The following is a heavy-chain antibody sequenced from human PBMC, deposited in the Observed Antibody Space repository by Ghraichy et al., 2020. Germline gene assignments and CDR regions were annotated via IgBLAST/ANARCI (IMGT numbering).Heavy chain of an antibody. CDR2: INHSGST. CDR1: GGSFSGYY. V-gene: IGHV4-34*01. J-gene: IGHJ4*02. Sequence: SQTLSLTCAVYGGSFSGYYWSWIRPPPGKGLEWIGEINHSGSTNYNPSLKSRVTISVDTSKNQFSLKLSSVTAADTAGYYWARGGREATVTTGTVSSEFDYWGQGTLFTVSS. D-gene: IGHD4-17*01. CDR3: ARGGREATVTTGTVSSEFDY.